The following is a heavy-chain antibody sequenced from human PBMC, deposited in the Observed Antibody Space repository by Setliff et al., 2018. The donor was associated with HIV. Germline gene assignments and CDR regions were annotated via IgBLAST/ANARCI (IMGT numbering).Heavy chain of an antibody. J-gene: IGHJ3*02. CDR2: IYHDGGT. Sequence: SETLSLTCTVSGDSISSDAYYWSWIRQHPGKGLEWIGYIYHDGGTYYNPSLKSRLSISIDSSKNQFSLKLSSVTAADTAIYYCARDMHANINAQDIWGQGTVVTVS. D-gene: IGHD2-8*01. V-gene: IGHV4-31*03. CDR1: GDSISSDAYY. CDR3: ARDMHANINAQDI.